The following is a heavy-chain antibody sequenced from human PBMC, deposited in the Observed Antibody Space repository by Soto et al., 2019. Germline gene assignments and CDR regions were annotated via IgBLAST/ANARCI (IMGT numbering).Heavy chain of an antibody. J-gene: IGHJ3*02. V-gene: IGHV3-33*01. Sequence: GGSLRLSCAASGFTFSSYGMHWVRQAPGKGLEWVAVIWYDGSNKYYADSVKGRFTISRDNSKNTLYLQMNSLRAEDTAVYYCARDMAYGGNLGAFDIWGQGTMVTVSS. CDR1: GFTFSSYG. D-gene: IGHD4-17*01. CDR2: IWYDGSNK. CDR3: ARDMAYGGNLGAFDI.